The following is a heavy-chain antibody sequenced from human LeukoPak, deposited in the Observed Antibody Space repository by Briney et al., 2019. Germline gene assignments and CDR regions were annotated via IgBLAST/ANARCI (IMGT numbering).Heavy chain of an antibody. Sequence: GGSLRLSCAASGFTFSTFGMHWVRQAPGKGLEWVAVISYDGSDKYYTDSVKGRFTISRDNSKNTLYLQMNSLRSDDTAVYYCARGDRTGTTAYWGQGTLVTVSS. CDR3: ARGDRTGTTAY. D-gene: IGHD1-1*01. J-gene: IGHJ4*02. CDR2: ISYDGSDK. V-gene: IGHV3-30*03. CDR1: GFTFSTFG.